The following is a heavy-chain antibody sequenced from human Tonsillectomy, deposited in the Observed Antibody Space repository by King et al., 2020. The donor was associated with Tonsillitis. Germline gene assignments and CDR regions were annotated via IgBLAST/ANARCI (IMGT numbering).Heavy chain of an antibody. V-gene: IGHV3-9*01. J-gene: IGHJ4*02. D-gene: IGHD4-17*01. CDR1: GLTFDDYA. CDR3: AKERYGDYPLDY. CDR2: IRWNSGSI. Sequence: VQLVESGGGLVQPGRSLRLSCAASGLTFDDYAMHWVRQAPGKGLEWVSGIRWNSGSIGYADSVKGRFTISRDNAKNSLYLQMNSLRAEDTALYYCAKERYGDYPLDYWGQGTLVTVSS.